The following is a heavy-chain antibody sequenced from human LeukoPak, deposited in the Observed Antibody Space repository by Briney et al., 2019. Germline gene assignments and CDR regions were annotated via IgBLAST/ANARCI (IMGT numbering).Heavy chain of an antibody. J-gene: IGHJ5*02. Sequence: GGSLRLSCAASGFTFSSYGMHWVRQAPGKGLEWVAFIRYDGSNKYYADSVKGRFTISRDDSKNTLYLQMNSLRAEDTAVYYCAKDFRLMVTRFWSANWFDPWGQGTLVTVSS. CDR3: AKDFRLMVTRFWSANWFDP. CDR2: IRYDGSNK. V-gene: IGHV3-30*02. D-gene: IGHD2-8*01. CDR1: GFTFSSYG.